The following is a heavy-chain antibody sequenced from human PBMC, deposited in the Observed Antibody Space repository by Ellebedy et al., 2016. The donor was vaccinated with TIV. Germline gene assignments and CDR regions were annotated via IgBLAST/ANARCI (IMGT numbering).Heavy chain of an antibody. CDR2: ISAYNGNT. D-gene: IGHD5-18*01. CDR3: AREGNSYGGYYYYYYYMDV. CDR1: GYTFTSYG. J-gene: IGHJ6*03. Sequence: ASVKVSCKASGYTFTSYGISWVRQAPGQGLEWMGWISAYNGNTNYAQKLQGRVTMTTVTSTSKAYMELRSLRYDDMAVYYCAREGNSYGGYYYYYYYMDVWGKGTTVTVSS. V-gene: IGHV1-18*03.